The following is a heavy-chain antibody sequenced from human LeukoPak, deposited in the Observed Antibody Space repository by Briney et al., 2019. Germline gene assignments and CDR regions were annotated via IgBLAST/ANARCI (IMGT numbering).Heavy chain of an antibody. Sequence: ASMKVSCKASGYTFTSYGISWVRQAPGQGLEWMGWISAYNGNTNYAQKLQGRVTMTTDTSTSTAYMELRSLRSDDTAVYYCARDEFEYSSSLYLNWFDPWGQGTLVTVSS. J-gene: IGHJ5*02. CDR2: ISAYNGNT. V-gene: IGHV1-18*01. CDR3: ARDEFEYSSSLYLNWFDP. CDR1: GYTFTSYG. D-gene: IGHD6-6*01.